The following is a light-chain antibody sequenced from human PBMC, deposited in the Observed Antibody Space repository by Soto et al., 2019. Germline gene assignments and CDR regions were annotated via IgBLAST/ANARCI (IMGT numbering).Light chain of an antibody. CDR3: QQFGNSPWT. Sequence: EIVMTQSPATLSVSPGERATLSCRASQSVSSNFAWYQQKAGQPPRLLISGTSNRATGIPDRFSGSGSGTDYTLTISRLEPEDFAVYFCQQFGNSPWTFGQGTKVDI. CDR1: QSVSSN. V-gene: IGKV3-20*01. CDR2: GTS. J-gene: IGKJ1*01.